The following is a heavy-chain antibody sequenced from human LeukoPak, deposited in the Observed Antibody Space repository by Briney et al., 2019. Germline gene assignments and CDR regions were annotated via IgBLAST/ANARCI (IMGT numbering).Heavy chain of an antibody. CDR2: IIPIFGTA. CDR3: ARRGGLGSGSYYNEYFQH. V-gene: IGHV1-69*01. J-gene: IGHJ1*01. CDR1: GGTFSSYA. D-gene: IGHD3-10*01. Sequence: SVKVSCKASGGTFSSYAISWVRQAPGQGLEWMGGIIPIFGTANYAQKFQGRVTITADESTSTAYMELSSPRSEDTAVYYCARRGGLGSGSYYNEYFQHWGQGTLVTVSS.